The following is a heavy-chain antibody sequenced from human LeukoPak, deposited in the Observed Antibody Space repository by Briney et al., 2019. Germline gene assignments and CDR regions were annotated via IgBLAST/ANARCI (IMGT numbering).Heavy chain of an antibody. V-gene: IGHV4-59*01. D-gene: IGHD2-15*01. J-gene: IGHJ3*02. Sequence: SETLSLTCTVPGGSISSYYWSWIRQPPGKGLEWIGYIYYSGSTNYNPSLKSRVTISVDTSKNQFSLKLSSVTAADTAVYYCARGPVVVVADAFDIWGQGTMVTVSS. CDR2: IYYSGST. CDR3: ARGPVVVVADAFDI. CDR1: GGSISSYY.